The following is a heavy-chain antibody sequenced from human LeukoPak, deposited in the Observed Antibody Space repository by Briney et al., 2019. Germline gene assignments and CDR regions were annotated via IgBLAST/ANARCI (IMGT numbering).Heavy chain of an antibody. D-gene: IGHD6-19*01. J-gene: IGHJ4*02. CDR3: ARDRGPGWSFRYIDY. CDR2: IYYSGST. Sequence: SETLSLTCTVSGGSISSGGYYWSWIRQHPGKGLEWIGYIYYSGSTYYNPSLKSRVTMSVDTSKNQFSLKLSSVTAADTAVYYCARDRGPGWSFRYIDYWGQGTLVTVSS. CDR1: GGSISSGGYY. V-gene: IGHV4-31*03.